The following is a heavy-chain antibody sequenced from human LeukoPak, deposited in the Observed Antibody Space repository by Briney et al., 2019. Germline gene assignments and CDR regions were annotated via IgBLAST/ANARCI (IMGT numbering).Heavy chain of an antibody. V-gene: IGHV4-4*07. Sequence: KPSETLSLTCTVSGGSISSYYWSWIRQPAGKGLEWIGRIYTSGSTNYNPSLKSRVTMSVDTPKNQFSLKLSSVTAADTAVYYCARDLDSYSSTWYPYSSGWYLDYWGQGTLVTVSS. CDR1: GGSISSYY. D-gene: IGHD6-13*01. CDR2: IYTSGST. CDR3: ARDLDSYSSTWYPYSSGWYLDY. J-gene: IGHJ4*02.